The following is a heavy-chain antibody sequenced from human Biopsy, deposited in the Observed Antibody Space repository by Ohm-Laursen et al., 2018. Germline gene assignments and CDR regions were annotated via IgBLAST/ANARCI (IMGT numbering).Heavy chain of an antibody. CDR2: ISHTGHT. Sequence: SETLSLTCAVSGGSFTGHYWTWIRQPPGKGLEWIGHISHTGHTSYKSSLKSRVTISLDTPRKHFSLRLTSLAAADTAVYYCARGSNEYGGLYFPHWGQGTLVTVSS. J-gene: IGHJ1*01. CDR3: ARGSNEYGGLYFPH. D-gene: IGHD4-23*01. CDR1: GGSFTGHY. V-gene: IGHV4-59*11.